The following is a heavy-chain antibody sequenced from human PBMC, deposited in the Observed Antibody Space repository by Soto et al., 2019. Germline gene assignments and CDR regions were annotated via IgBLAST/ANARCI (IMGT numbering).Heavy chain of an antibody. D-gene: IGHD1-26*01. J-gene: IGHJ4*02. Sequence: QVQLVESGGGVVQPGRSLRLSCAASGFTFSSYGMHWVRQAPGKGLEWVAVISYDGSNKYYADSVKGRFTISRDNSKNTLYLQMNSLRAEDTAVYYCAEEPSGGSYYGNGYFDYWGQGTLVTVSS. CDR3: AEEPSGGSYYGNGYFDY. V-gene: IGHV3-30*18. CDR1: GFTFSSYG. CDR2: ISYDGSNK.